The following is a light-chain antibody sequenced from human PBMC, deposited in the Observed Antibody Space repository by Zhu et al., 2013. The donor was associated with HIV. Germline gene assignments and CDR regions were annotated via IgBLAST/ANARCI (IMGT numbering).Light chain of an antibody. CDR2: DVT. Sequence: QSALTQPASVSGSPGQSITISCTGTSSDIGAYNYVSWYQQAPGKAPKLILYDVTIRPSGVSSRFSGSKSGNTASLTISALQAEDEGDYHCSSHTTSNTLVFGTGTKVTVL. CDR3: SSHTTSNTLV. J-gene: IGLJ1*01. V-gene: IGLV2-14*01. CDR1: SSDIGAYNY.